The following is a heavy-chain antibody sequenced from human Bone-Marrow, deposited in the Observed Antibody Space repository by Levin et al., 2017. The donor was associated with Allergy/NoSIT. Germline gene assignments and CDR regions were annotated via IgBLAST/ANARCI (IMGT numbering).Heavy chain of an antibody. CDR3: ARDSFSTSSGLDYYYGMDV. D-gene: IGHD6-6*01. CDR1: GFTLSHYW. Sequence: GGSLRLSCAAYGFTLSHYWMTWVRQAPGKGLEWVAKIKPDGSEEYYVDSVKGRFTISRDNTKKSLPLQINNLRAEDTSVYYCARDSFSTSSGLDYYYGMDVWGQGTTVTVSS. CDR2: IKPDGSEE. V-gene: IGHV3-7*01. J-gene: IGHJ6*02.